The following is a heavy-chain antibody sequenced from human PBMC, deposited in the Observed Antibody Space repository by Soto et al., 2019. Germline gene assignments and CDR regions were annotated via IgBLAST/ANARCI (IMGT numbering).Heavy chain of an antibody. CDR3: ARSITYPTPLAY. Sequence: SVKVACKASGYTFTIYAMHWVRQAPGQRLEWMGWINAGNGNTKYSQKFQGRVTITRDTSASTAYMELSSLRSEDTVFYSGARSITYPTPLAYWGQGTLVPVSP. D-gene: IGHD1-20*01. J-gene: IGHJ4*02. V-gene: IGHV1-3*01. CDR2: INAGNGNT. CDR1: GYTFTIYA.